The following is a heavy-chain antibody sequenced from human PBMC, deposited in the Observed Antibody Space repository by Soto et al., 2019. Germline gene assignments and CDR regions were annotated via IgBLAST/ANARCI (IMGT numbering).Heavy chain of an antibody. J-gene: IGHJ3*01. D-gene: IGHD2-2*01. V-gene: IGHV3-9*01. CDR2: ISWNSGNI. CDR3: TKGATTSCFSAFDL. CDR1: GFTFDDYA. Sequence: EVQLVESGGGLVQPGRSLRLSCTASGFTFDDYAMHWVRQAPGKGLEWVSSISWNSGNIVYADSVRGRFTISRDNAKNSLHLQMNSLRAADTALYYCTKGATTSCFSAFDLWGQGTMVTVSS.